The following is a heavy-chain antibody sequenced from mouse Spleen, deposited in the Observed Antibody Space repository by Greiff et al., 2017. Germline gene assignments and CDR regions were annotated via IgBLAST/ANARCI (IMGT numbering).Heavy chain of an antibody. Sequence: EVQLQQSGPELVKPGASVKISCKASGYTFTDYYMNWVKQSHGKSLEWIGDINPNNGGTSYNQKFKGKATLTVDKSSSTAYMELRSLTSEDSAVYYCARSITRGFAYWGQGTLVTVSA. CDR3: ARSITRGFAY. V-gene: IGHV1-26*01. CDR1: GYTFTDYY. CDR2: INPNNGGT. D-gene: IGHD1-1*01. J-gene: IGHJ3*01.